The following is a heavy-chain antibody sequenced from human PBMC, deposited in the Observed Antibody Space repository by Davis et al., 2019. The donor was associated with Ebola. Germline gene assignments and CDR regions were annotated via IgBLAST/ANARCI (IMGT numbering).Heavy chain of an antibody. Sequence: GESLKISCAASGFTFSSYWMSWVRQAPGKGLEWVSGINWNGGSTGYADSVKGRFTVSRDNARNSLYLQMNSLRVEDTAFYHCARVNAVTGYSRFDSWGQGSLVTVSS. CDR2: INWNGGST. CDR1: GFTFSSYW. D-gene: IGHD3-9*01. V-gene: IGHV3-20*01. J-gene: IGHJ5*01. CDR3: ARVNAVTGYSRFDS.